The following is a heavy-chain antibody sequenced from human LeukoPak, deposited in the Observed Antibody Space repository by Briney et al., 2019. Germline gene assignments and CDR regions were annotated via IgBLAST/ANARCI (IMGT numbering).Heavy chain of an antibody. Sequence: GGSLRLSCVASGFSFSDYGMHWVRQAPGKGLEWMAVISYDGITKKYADSVQGRFTISRDNSKNTVQLEMNSLRVEDTAVYYCVFCSGGNCYYAVRGWTYWGQGTLVTVSS. CDR3: VFCSGGNCYYAVRGWTY. D-gene: IGHD2-15*01. CDR1: GFSFSDYG. J-gene: IGHJ4*02. V-gene: IGHV3-30*03. CDR2: ISYDGITK.